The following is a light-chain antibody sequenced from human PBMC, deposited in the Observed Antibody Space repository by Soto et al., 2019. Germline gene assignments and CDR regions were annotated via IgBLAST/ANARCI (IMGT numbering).Light chain of an antibody. J-gene: IGLJ2*01. V-gene: IGLV1-44*01. CDR1: SSNIGTNT. Sequence: SVLTQAPSASGTPGQRVTISCSGSSSNIGTNTVNWYQQLPGTAPKLLIYTNNRRPSGVPDRFSGSKSGTSASLAISGLQSGDEADYWCATWDDSLNAVVFGGGTQLTVL. CDR3: ATWDDSLNAVV. CDR2: TNN.